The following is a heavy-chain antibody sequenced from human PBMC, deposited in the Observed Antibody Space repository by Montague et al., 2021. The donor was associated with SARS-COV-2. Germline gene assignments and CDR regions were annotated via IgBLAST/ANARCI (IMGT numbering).Heavy chain of an antibody. J-gene: IGHJ3*02. D-gene: IGHD3-16*02. V-gene: IGHV3-48*03. CDR1: GFTFSNYD. CDR2: ISTSAYTT. Sequence: SLRLSCAASGFTFSNYDMNWVRQAPVKGPERILYISTSAYTTSYAGSVKGRFTISRDNGKNYLYLQMNSLRVEDAAVYYCTRDYRSIVGDGLDIWGQGTKVTVSS. CDR3: TRDYRSIVGDGLDI.